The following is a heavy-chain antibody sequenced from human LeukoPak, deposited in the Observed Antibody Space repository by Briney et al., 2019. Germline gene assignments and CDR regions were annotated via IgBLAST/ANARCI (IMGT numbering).Heavy chain of an antibody. CDR3: AKGRGYSYGRNWFDP. Sequence: GGSLRLSCAASGFTFSGYAMSWVRQAPGKGLEWVSAISGSGGSTYYADSVKGRFTISRDNSKNTLYLQMNSLRAEDTAVYYCAKGRGYSYGRNWFDPWGQGTLVTVSS. V-gene: IGHV3-23*01. D-gene: IGHD5-18*01. CDR2: ISGSGGST. CDR1: GFTFSGYA. J-gene: IGHJ5*02.